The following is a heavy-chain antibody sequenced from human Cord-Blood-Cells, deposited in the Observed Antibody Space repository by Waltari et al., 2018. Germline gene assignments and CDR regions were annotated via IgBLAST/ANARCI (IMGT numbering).Heavy chain of an antibody. CDR2: INHSGST. V-gene: IGHV4-34*01. CDR3: AGIRQNDYGDYVDYYYGMDV. Sequence: QVQLQQGGAGLLKPSGTLSLTGAVYGGSFSGYYCSWIRQPQGKGLEWIGEINHSGSTNYNPSLKSRVTISVDTSKNQFSLKLSSVTAADTAVYYCAGIRQNDYGDYVDYYYGMDVWGQGTTVTVSS. J-gene: IGHJ6*02. CDR1: GGSFSGYY. D-gene: IGHD4-17*01.